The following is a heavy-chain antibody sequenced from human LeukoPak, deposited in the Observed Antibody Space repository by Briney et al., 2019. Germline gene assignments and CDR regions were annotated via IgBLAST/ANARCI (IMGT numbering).Heavy chain of an antibody. Sequence: GGSLRLSCAASGFTFSSNYMSWVRQAPGKGLEWVSVIYSGGSTYYADSVKGRFTISRDNSKNTLYLQMNSLRAEDTAVYYCARALAYCGGDCSYYFDYWGQGTLVTVSS. CDR1: GFTFSSNY. D-gene: IGHD2-21*02. J-gene: IGHJ4*02. CDR2: IYSGGST. V-gene: IGHV3-53*01. CDR3: ARALAYCGGDCSYYFDY.